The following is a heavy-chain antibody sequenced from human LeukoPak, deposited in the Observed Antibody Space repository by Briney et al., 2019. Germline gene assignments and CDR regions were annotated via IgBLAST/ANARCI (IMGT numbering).Heavy chain of an antibody. CDR1: GFTFSDYY. CDR2: ISSSSSYT. CDR3: ARDQRDYYDSSGNGYFQH. V-gene: IGHV3-11*06. D-gene: IGHD3-22*01. J-gene: IGHJ1*01. Sequence: GGSLRLSCAASGFTFSDYYMSWIRQAPGKGLEWVSYISSSSSYTNYADSVKGRFTISRDNAKNSLYLQVNSLRAEDTAVYYCARDQRDYYDSSGNGYFQHWGQGTLVTVSS.